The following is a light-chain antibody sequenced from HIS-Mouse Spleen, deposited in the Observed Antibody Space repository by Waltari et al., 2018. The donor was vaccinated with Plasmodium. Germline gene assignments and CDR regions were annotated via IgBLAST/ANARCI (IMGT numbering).Light chain of an antibody. CDR3: SSYTSSSTLV. CDR1: SSDVGGSTY. Sequence: QSALTQPASVSGSPGQSITISCTGTSSDVGGSTYVSWYQHHPGKAPKLMIYDVSNRPSGVSNRVSGSKSGNTASLTISGLQAEDEADYYCSSYTSSSTLVFGGGTKLTVL. J-gene: IGLJ2*01. V-gene: IGLV2-14*03. CDR2: DVS.